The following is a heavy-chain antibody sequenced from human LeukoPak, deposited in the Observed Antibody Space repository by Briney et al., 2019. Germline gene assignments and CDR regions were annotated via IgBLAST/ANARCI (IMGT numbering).Heavy chain of an antibody. D-gene: IGHD6-19*01. Sequence: ASVKVSCKASGYTFTSYGISWVRQAPGQGLEWMGWISAYNGNTNYAQKLQGRVTMTTDASTSTAYMELRSLRSDDTAVYYCARDDSSGWYLRFDYWGQGTLVTVSS. V-gene: IGHV1-18*01. J-gene: IGHJ4*02. CDR2: ISAYNGNT. CDR1: GYTFTSYG. CDR3: ARDDSSGWYLRFDY.